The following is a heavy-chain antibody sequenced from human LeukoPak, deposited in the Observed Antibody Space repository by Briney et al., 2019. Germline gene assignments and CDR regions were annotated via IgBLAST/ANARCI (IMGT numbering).Heavy chain of an antibody. CDR2: ISHDGSNK. D-gene: IGHD4-23*01. CDR3: ATDYGGNSGPD. Sequence: GGSLRLSCAASGFTFISYGMHWVRQAPGKGLEWVAVISHDGSNKYYADSVKGRFTISRDNSKSTLYLQMNSLRAEDTAMYYCATDYGGNSGPDWGQGTLVTVS. V-gene: IGHV3-30*03. J-gene: IGHJ4*02. CDR1: GFTFISYG.